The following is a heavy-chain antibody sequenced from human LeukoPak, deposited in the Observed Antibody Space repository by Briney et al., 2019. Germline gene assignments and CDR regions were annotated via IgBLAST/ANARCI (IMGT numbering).Heavy chain of an antibody. V-gene: IGHV7-4-1*02. D-gene: IGHD6-13*01. CDR2: INTNTGSP. J-gene: IGHJ4*02. Sequence: GASVKVSCKASGYTFTNYAVNWVRQAPGQGLEWMGWINTNTGSPTYAQGFTGRFVFSLDTSVSTAYLQISSLKAEDTAVYYCAREGRSGSSWYLANWGQGVLVTVSS. CDR1: GYTFTNYA. CDR3: AREGRSGSSWYLAN.